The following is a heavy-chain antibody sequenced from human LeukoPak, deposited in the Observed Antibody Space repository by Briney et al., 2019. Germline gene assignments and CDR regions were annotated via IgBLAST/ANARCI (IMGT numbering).Heavy chain of an antibody. V-gene: IGHV3-30-3*01. Sequence: GGSLRLSCAASGFTFSSYAMHWVRQAPGKGLEWVAVISYDGSNKYYADSVKGRFTISRDNSKNTLYLQMNSLRAEDTAVYYCARDPTENAGITGKPDYWGQGTLVTVSS. J-gene: IGHJ4*02. D-gene: IGHD1-20*01. CDR3: ARDPTENAGITGKPDY. CDR1: GFTFSSYA. CDR2: ISYDGSNK.